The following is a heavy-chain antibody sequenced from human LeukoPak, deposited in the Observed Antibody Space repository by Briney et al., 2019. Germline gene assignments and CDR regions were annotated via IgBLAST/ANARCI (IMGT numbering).Heavy chain of an antibody. V-gene: IGHV4-59*08. D-gene: IGHD6-19*01. Sequence: SETLSLTCTVSGGTISSYYWNWIRQPPGKGLEWIGYIHDSGSTKYNPSLKSRVTISVDTSKNQFSLKLSSVTAADTAVYYCARWYYSGWVFGYWGQGTLVTVSS. CDR1: GGTISSYY. CDR2: IHDSGST. CDR3: ARWYYSGWVFGY. J-gene: IGHJ4*02.